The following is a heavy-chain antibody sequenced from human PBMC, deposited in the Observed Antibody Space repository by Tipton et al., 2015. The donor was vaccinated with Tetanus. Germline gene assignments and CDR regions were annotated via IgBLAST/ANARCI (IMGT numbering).Heavy chain of an antibody. J-gene: IGHJ6*02. D-gene: IGHD3-22*01. CDR2: IDPNSGGT. CDR3: ARDRGDYIYYGMDV. V-gene: IGHV1-2*02. Sequence: QLVQSGAEVKKPGASVKVSCKASGYTFTGYYIYWVRQAPGQGIEWMGWIDPNSGGTVYAQKFQGGVTMTRDTSISTAYMRLRSLRSDDTAVYYCARDRGDYIYYGMDVWGPGTTVTVS. CDR1: GYTFTGYY.